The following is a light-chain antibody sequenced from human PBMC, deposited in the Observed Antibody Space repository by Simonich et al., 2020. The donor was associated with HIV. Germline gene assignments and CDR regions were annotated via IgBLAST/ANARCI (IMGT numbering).Light chain of an antibody. V-gene: IGKV4-1*01. J-gene: IGKJ2*01. CDR1: QSVLYSSNNKNY. Sequence: DIVMTQSPASLAVSLGERATINCKSSQSVLYSSNNKNYLAWYQQKPGQPPKLLISWASTRQFGVPERFSGSGSGTDFTLTISSLQAEDVAVYYCQQYYSTPYTFGQGTKLEIK. CDR3: QQYYSTPYT. CDR2: WAS.